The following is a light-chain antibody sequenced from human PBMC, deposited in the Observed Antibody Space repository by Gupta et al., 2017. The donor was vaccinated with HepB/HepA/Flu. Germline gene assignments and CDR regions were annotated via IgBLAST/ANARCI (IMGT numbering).Light chain of an antibody. V-gene: IGKV1-39*01. CDR3: QQSYSTPPWT. Sequence: DIQITQSPSSLSASVGDRVTITCRASQSISSYLNWYQQKPGKAPKLLIYAASSLQSGVPSRFSGSGSGTDFTLTMSSLQPEDFATYYCQQSYSTPPWTFGQGTKVEIK. CDR1: QSISSY. J-gene: IGKJ1*01. CDR2: AAS.